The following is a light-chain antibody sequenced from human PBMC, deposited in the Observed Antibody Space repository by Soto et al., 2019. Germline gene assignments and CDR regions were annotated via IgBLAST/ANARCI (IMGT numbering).Light chain of an antibody. V-gene: IGLV2-14*01. CDR3: FPFTSTSTHV. CDR2: EVN. Sequence: QSALTQPASLSGSPGQSITISCTGTSSDIGAYDYVSWFQQHPGKDPKLMTSEVNNRPSGVSNRFSGSKSGNTAYLTISGLQVEDEAEYFCFPFTSTSTHVFGTGTKVTVL. J-gene: IGLJ1*01. CDR1: SSDIGAYDY.